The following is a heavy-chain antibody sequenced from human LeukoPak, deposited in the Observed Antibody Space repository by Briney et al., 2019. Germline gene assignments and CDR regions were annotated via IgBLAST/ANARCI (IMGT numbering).Heavy chain of an antibody. V-gene: IGHV4-34*01. D-gene: IGHD5-18*01. Sequence: SETLSLTCAVYGGSFSGYYWSWIRQPPGKGLEWIGEINHSGSTNYNPSLKSRVTISVDTSKNQFSLKLSSVTAADTAVYYCARENTAMDTAFDYWGQGTLVTVSS. J-gene: IGHJ4*02. CDR1: GGSFSGYY. CDR2: INHSGST. CDR3: ARENTAMDTAFDY.